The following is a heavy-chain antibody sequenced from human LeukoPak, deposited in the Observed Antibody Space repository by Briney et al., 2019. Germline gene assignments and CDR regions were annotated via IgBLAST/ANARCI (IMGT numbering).Heavy chain of an antibody. CDR3: AGHHPRNTVDF. Sequence: SETLSLTCTVSGGSISSYYWSWIRQPPGKGLEWNAYISDIGSINYNPSLKSRVTISLDTSKNQFSLKLSSVTAADTAVYYCAGHHPRNTVDFWGQGTLVTVSS. V-gene: IGHV4-59*08. D-gene: IGHD2/OR15-2a*01. J-gene: IGHJ4*02. CDR1: GGSISSYY. CDR2: ISDIGSI.